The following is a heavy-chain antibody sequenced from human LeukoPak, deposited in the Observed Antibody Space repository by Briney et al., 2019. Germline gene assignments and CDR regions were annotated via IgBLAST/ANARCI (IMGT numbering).Heavy chain of an antibody. D-gene: IGHD5-12*01. Sequence: GRSLRLSCAASKFTFSNYSMNWVRQAPGKGLEWVSSIKGRFTISRDNAKSSLFLQMNSLRAEDTAVYYCARAGHSAYKSGGDYWGQGTLVTVSS. CDR1: KFTFSNYS. V-gene: IGHV3-21*01. CDR3: ARAGHSAYKSGGDY. CDR2: I. J-gene: IGHJ4*02.